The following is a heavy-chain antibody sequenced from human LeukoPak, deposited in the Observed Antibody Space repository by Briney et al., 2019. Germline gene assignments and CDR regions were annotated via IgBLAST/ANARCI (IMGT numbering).Heavy chain of an antibody. CDR3: AREGYDSNIDYKADY. CDR1: GGSISTYY. Sequence: SETLSLTCTVSGGSISTYYWSWIRQPPGKGLEWIGYISYSGSTSYNPSLRSRVTITVDTSKNQFSLKLSSVTAADTAVYYCAREGYDSNIDYKADYWGQGTLVTVSS. J-gene: IGHJ4*02. D-gene: IGHD3-22*01. V-gene: IGHV4-59*01. CDR2: ISYSGST.